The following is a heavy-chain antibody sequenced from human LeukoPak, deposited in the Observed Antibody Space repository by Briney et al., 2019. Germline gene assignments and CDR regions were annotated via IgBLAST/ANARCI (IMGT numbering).Heavy chain of an antibody. D-gene: IGHD2-15*01. CDR3: ARDRVWCSGGNCYSSYIDY. Sequence: PGGSLRLSCAASGFTFNTYNMNWVRQAPGKGLEWVSSISSSSSYIYYADSVKGRFTISRDKARNSLFLQMNSLRAEDTAVYYCARDRVWCSGGNCYSSYIDYWGQGTLVTVSS. CDR1: GFTFNTYN. V-gene: IGHV3-21*01. J-gene: IGHJ4*02. CDR2: ISSSSSYI.